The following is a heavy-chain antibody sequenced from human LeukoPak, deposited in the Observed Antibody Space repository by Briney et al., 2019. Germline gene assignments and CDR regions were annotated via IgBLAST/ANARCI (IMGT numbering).Heavy chain of an antibody. CDR2: ISSSSSYI. CDR1: GFTFSSYS. V-gene: IGHV3-21*01. CDR3: AKDRGWLQLCDY. Sequence: GGSLRLSCAASGFTFSSYSMNWVRQAPGKGLEWVSSISSSSSYIYYADSVKGRFTISRDNSKNTLYLQMNSLRAEDTAVYYCAKDRGWLQLCDYWGQGTLVTVSS. D-gene: IGHD5-24*01. J-gene: IGHJ4*02.